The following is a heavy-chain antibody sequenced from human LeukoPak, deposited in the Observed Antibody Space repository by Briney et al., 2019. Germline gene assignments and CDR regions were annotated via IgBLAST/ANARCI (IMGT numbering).Heavy chain of an antibody. V-gene: IGHV1-18*01. Sequence: GASVKVSCKASGYTFTSYGISWVRQAPGQGLEWMGWISAYNGNTNYAQKLQGRVTMTTDTSTSTAYMELRSRRSDDTAVYYCARETTTGSIAVAGTKRARGVNWFDPWGQGTLVTVSS. J-gene: IGHJ5*02. CDR3: ARETTTGSIAVAGTKRARGVNWFDP. CDR2: ISAYNGNT. CDR1: GYTFTSYG. D-gene: IGHD6-19*01.